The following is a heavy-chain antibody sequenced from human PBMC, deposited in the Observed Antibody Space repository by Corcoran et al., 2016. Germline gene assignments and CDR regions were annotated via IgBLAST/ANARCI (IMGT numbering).Heavy chain of an antibody. J-gene: IGHJ6*02. V-gene: IGHV3-15*01. CDR3: DTAIDGGAYDYGGDV. CDR1: GFTFSNAW. CDR2: IKSKTDGGTR. Sequence: EVQLVESGGGLVKPGGSLRLSCSASGFTFSNAWMSWVRQAPGKGLEWFGRIKSKTDGGTRDYAAPVKGRFTISRDDSKNTPYLQMNMLNMVVTAVDYWDTAIDGGAYDYGGDVWGQGTKVSV. D-gene: IGHD4-17*01.